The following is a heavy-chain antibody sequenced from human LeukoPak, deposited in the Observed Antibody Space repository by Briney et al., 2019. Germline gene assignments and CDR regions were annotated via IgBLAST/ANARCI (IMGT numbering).Heavy chain of an antibody. J-gene: IGHJ5*02. Sequence: SVKVSCKASGGTFISYTISWVRQAPGQGREWMGRIIPILGIANYAQKFQGRVTITADKSTSTAYMELSSLRSEDTAVYYCARDTGYCSSTSCLNWFDPWGQGTLVTVSS. V-gene: IGHV1-69*10. CDR3: ARDTGYCSSTSCLNWFDP. D-gene: IGHD2-2*01. CDR2: IIPILGIA. CDR1: GGTFISYT.